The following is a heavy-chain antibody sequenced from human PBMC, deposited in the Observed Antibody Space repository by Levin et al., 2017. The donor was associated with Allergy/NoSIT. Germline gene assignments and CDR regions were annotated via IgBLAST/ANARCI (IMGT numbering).Heavy chain of an antibody. CDR2: INWNAGST. J-gene: IGHJ6*02. Sequence: GGSLRLSCAASGFRFKEYGMSWVRQAPGKGLEWVASINWNAGSTDYADSVKGRFTISRDYAKNSLFLQMNSLRGEDTALYYCARGGSGSHYDYYFYGMDVWGQGTTVTVTS. CDR3: ARGGSGSHYDYYFYGMDV. V-gene: IGHV3-20*04. D-gene: IGHD3-10*01. CDR1: GFRFKEYG.